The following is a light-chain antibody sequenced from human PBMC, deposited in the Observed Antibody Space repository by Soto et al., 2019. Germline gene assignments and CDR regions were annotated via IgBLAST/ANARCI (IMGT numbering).Light chain of an antibody. Sequence: IVLTQSPAALSVSPGERATLSCRASQSVSTSLAWYQQKPGQPPRLLIYGASTRATGVPARFSGSGSGTEFTLTISSMQSEDVAVYYCQQYNAWPSRTFGQGTKVEI. J-gene: IGKJ2*02. CDR3: QQYNAWPSRT. CDR1: QSVSTS. V-gene: IGKV3-15*01. CDR2: GAS.